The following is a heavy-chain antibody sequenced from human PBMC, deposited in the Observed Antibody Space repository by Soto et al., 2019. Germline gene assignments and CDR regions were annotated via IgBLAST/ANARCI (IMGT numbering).Heavy chain of an antibody. D-gene: IGHD1-1*01. CDR3: TTDLLTNWNYFDY. J-gene: IGHJ4*02. V-gene: IGHV3-15*07. CDR2: IKSKTDGGTT. Sequence: EVQLVESGGGLVKPGGSLRLSCAASGFTFSNAWMNWVRQAPGKGLEWVGRIKSKTDGGTTDYAAPVKGRFTISRDDSKNTLYLQMNSLKTDDTAVYYCTTDLLTNWNYFDYWGQGTLVTVSS. CDR1: GFTFSNAW.